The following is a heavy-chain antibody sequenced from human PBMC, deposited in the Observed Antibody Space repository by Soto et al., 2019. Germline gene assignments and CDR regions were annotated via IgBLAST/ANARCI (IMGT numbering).Heavy chain of an antibody. J-gene: IGHJ5*02. CDR3: ARLPNKSPQT. CDR2: ISNDGSS. V-gene: IGHV3-74*01. CDR1: GFTFSSYW. Sequence: EVHLVESGGGLVQPGGSLRLSCVASGFTFSSYWMHWVRQAPGKGLVWVSSISNDGSSIYADPVKGRFTISRDNAKNTLYLQMNSLRAEDTAVYYCARLPNKSPQTWDQGNVVIVS.